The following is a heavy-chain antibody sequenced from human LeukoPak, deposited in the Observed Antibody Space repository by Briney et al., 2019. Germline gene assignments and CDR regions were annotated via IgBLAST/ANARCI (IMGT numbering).Heavy chain of an antibody. V-gene: IGHV4-38-2*01. D-gene: IGHD5-18*01. CDR2: IYHSGST. Sequence: PSETLSLTCAVSGYSISSGYNWGWIRQPPGKGLEWIGSIYHSGSTYYNPSPKTRVTISVDTSKNQFSLKLSSVTAADTAVYYCARGGYSYGIDYWGQGTLVTVSS. J-gene: IGHJ4*02. CDR3: ARGGYSYGIDY. CDR1: GYSISSGYN.